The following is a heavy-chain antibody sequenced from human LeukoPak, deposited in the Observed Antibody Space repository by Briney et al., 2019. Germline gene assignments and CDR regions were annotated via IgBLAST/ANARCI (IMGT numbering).Heavy chain of an antibody. J-gene: IGHJ4*02. CDR3: ARGWGSGTPDY. V-gene: IGHV4-34*01. Sequence: PSETLSLTCAVYGRSFSGYYWSWIRQPPGKGLEWIGEINHSGSTNYNPSLKSRVTISVDTSKNQFSLKLSSVTAADTAVYYCARGWGSGTPDYWGQGTLVTVSS. D-gene: IGHD3-10*01. CDR2: INHSGST. CDR1: GRSFSGYY.